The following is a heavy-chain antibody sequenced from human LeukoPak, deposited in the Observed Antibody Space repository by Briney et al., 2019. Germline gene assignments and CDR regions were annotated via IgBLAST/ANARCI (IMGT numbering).Heavy chain of an antibody. CDR1: GGTFSSYA. CDR2: ISAYNGNT. J-gene: IGHJ4*02. CDR3: ARAVVPYYDSSGYYPMNDFDY. V-gene: IGHV1-18*01. D-gene: IGHD3-22*01. Sequence: ASVKVSCKASGGTFSSYAISWVGQAPGQGLEWMGWISAYNGNTNYAQKLQGRVTMTTDTSTSTAYMELRSLRSDDTAVYYCARAVVPYYDSSGYYPMNDFDYWGQGTLVTVSS.